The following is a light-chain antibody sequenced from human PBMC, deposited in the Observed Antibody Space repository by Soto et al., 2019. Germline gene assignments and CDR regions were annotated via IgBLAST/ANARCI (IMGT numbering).Light chain of an antibody. CDR1: SSHIGATYD. J-gene: IGLJ3*02. CDR3: QAFDNGLSASGV. V-gene: IGLV1-40*01. CDR2: GNS. Sequence: QPVLTQPPSVSGAPGQRVTISCAGSSSHIGATYDIHWYQQLPGAAPRLLIYGNSNRPSGVPDRFAGSKSGTSASLAIIGFGVEDEGIYHCQAFDNGLSASGVFGGGTKVTVL.